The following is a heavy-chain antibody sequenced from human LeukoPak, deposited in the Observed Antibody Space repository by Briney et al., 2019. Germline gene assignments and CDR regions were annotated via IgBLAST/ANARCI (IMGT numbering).Heavy chain of an antibody. V-gene: IGHV1-69*04. D-gene: IGHD6-13*01. Sequence: SVKVSCKASGGTFSSYAISWVRQAPGQGLEWMGRIIPILGIANNAQKFQGRVTITADKSTSTAYMELSSLRSEDTAVYYCARGGAAGNPFDYWGQGTLVTVSS. CDR1: GGTFSSYA. CDR3: ARGGAAGNPFDY. CDR2: IIPILGIA. J-gene: IGHJ4*02.